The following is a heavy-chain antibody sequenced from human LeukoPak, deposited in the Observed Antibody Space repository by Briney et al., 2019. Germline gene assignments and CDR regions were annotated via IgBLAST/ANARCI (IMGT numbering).Heavy chain of an antibody. Sequence: GASVKVSCKTSGYTFTNYGISWVRQGPGQRLEWMGWISGHNGDTNYAQNVQGRVTMTTDTSTSTVYMELRSLRSDDTAVYYCATTKGPIAVAGTDPGNFDYWGQGTLVTVSS. J-gene: IGHJ4*02. CDR1: GYTFTNYG. V-gene: IGHV1-18*01. CDR3: ATTKGPIAVAGTDPGNFDY. D-gene: IGHD6-19*01. CDR2: ISGHNGDT.